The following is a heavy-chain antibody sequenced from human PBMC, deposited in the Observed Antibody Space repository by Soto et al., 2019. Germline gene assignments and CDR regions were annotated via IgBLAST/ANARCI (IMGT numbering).Heavy chain of an antibody. J-gene: IGHJ4*01. CDR2: ISHDGSGT. V-gene: IGHV3-74*01. CDR3: GSVVEY. CDR1: GFTFSNYW. Sequence: EVEVVESGGGLVQPGGSLRLSCAASGFTFSNYWMHWVRQVPGRGLVWVSRISHDGSGTSYADSVRGRFTISRDNAKNTVYLQMNSLRAEDTAVYYCGSVVEYWGHGTPVTVSS.